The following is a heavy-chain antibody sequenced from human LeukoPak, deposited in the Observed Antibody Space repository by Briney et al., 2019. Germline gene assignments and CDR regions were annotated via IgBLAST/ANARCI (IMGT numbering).Heavy chain of an antibody. CDR1: GGSISSSSYY. CDR2: IYYSGST. J-gene: IGHJ4*02. Sequence: TSETLSLTCTVSGGSISSSSYYWGWIRQPPGKGLEWIGSIYYSGSTYYNPSLKSRVTISVDTSKNQFSLKLSSVTAADTAVYYCARVGSDNYHPLDYWGQGTLVTVSS. V-gene: IGHV4-39*01. D-gene: IGHD5-24*01. CDR3: ARVGSDNYHPLDY.